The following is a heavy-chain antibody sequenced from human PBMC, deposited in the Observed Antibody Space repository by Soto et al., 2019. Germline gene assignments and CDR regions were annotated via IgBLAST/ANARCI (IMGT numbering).Heavy chain of an antibody. J-gene: IGHJ4*02. Sequence: EVQLVESAGGVVQPGGSLTLSCTASGFTFGDYTMRWVRQAPGKGLEWVSLITWDGINIEYADSVRGRFTISRDNSKNSLYLQMNGLRHEDTAFYYCAKDGISWHWGQGTLVTVSS. CDR2: ITWDGINI. D-gene: IGHD2-15*01. V-gene: IGHV3-43*01. CDR1: GFTFGDYT. CDR3: AKDGISWH.